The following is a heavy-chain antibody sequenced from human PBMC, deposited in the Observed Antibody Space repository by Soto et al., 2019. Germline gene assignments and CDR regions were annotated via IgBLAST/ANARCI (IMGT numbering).Heavy chain of an antibody. CDR2: IHSGGST. V-gene: IGHV3-66*01. D-gene: IGHD2-15*01. CDR1: GFTVSNNY. J-gene: IGHJ6*03. Sequence: GGSLRLSCAASGFTVSNNYMTWVRQAPGTGLEWVSVIHSGGSTYYADSVKGRFTISRDNSKNTLFLQMNSLRAEDTAVYYCARESWGYCSGGSCYSDYYDYMDVWGKGTTVTVSS. CDR3: ARESWGYCSGGSCYSDYYDYMDV.